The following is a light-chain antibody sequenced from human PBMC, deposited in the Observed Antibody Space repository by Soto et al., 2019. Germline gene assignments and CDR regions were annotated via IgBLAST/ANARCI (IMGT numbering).Light chain of an antibody. Sequence: DIVMTQSPLSPPVTPGEPASISCRSSQSLVHFNGYNYLDWYLQKPGQSPQLLIYLGSYRATGIPDRFSGSGSGTDFTLTISRLEPEDFAVYYCQQYGTSPITFGQGTRLEIK. CDR1: QSLVHFNGYNY. J-gene: IGKJ5*01. CDR3: QQYGTSPIT. CDR2: LGS. V-gene: IGKV2-28*01.